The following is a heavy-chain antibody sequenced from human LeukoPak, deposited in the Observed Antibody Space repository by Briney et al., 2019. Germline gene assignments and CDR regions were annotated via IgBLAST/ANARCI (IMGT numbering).Heavy chain of an antibody. CDR3: ARDQLNCSGGSCCNWFDP. V-gene: IGHV3-30-3*01. CDR1: GFTFSSYA. CDR2: ISYDGSNK. J-gene: IGHJ5*02. Sequence: PGGSLRLSCAASGFTFSSYAMHWVRQAPGKGLEWVAVISYDGSNKYYADSVKGRFTISRDNSKNTLYLQMNSLRAEDTAVYYCARDQLNCSGGSCCNWFDPWGQGTLVTVSS. D-gene: IGHD2-15*01.